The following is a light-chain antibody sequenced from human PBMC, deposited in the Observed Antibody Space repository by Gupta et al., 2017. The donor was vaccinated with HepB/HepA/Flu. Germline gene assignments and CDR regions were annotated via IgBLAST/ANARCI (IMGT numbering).Light chain of an antibody. CDR3: AAWDDSLNGRGV. Sequence: LTLPPPTSGTRAQTVTISCSGSSSNIGTNTVNWYQQPPGTAPNLLIDSDNQRPSGVPDRFSGSKSGTSAFLAISGLQSEDEADYYCAAWDDSLNGRGVFGGGTKLNVL. J-gene: IGLJ2*01. CDR1: SSNIGTNT. V-gene: IGLV1-44*01. CDR2: SDN.